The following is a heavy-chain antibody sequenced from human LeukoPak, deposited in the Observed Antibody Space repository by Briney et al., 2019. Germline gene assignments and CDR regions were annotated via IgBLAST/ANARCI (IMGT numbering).Heavy chain of an antibody. V-gene: IGHV4-59*01. J-gene: IGHJ4*02. CDR1: GGSISTYY. CDR3: ARHGYYGGHFDS. CDR2: IDYSGST. Sequence: SETLSLTCTVSGGSISTYYWSWIRQPPGKGLEWIGDIDYSGSTKYNPSLESRVTISVDTSKNQFSLKLSSVTAADTAMYYCARHGYYGGHFDSWGQGSLGTVSS. D-gene: IGHD4-17*01.